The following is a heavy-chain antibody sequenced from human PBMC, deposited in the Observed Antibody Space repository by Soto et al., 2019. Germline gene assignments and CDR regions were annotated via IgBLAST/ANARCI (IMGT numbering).Heavy chain of an antibody. D-gene: IGHD3-22*01. CDR3: ARQVRYYYEEIVQYYFDY. CDR1: GGSISSSSYY. J-gene: IGHJ4*02. V-gene: IGHV4-39*01. CDR2: IYYSGST. Sequence: PSETLSLTCTVPGGSISSSSYYWGWIRQPPGKGLEWIGSIYYSGSTYYNPSLKSRVTISVDTSKNQFSLKLSSVTAADTAVYYCARQVRYYYEEIVQYYFDYWGQGTLVTVSS.